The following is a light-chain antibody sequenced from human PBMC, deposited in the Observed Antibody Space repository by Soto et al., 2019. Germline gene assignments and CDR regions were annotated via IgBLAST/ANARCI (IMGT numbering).Light chain of an antibody. V-gene: IGKV3-20*01. CDR1: ESVSSTS. Sequence: EIVLTQSPGTLSLSPGERATLSCRASESVSSTSLAWYQQKPGQAPRLLMYGVSSRATGIPDRFSGSGSGIDFTLTINRLEPEDFAVYFCQQYDNSVWTFGQGTKVEIK. CDR3: QQYDNSVWT. CDR2: GVS. J-gene: IGKJ1*01.